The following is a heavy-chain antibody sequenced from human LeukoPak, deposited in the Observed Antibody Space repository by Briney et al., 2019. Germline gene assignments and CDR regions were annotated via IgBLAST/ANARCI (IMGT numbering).Heavy chain of an antibody. CDR2: ISYDGSNK. Sequence: PGGSLRLSCAASGFTFDDYGMSWVRQAPGKGLEWVAVISYDGSNKYYADSVRGRFTISRDNSKNTLYLQMNSLRAEDTAVYYCARSRRIVGATTALDYWGQGTLVTVSS. D-gene: IGHD1-26*01. CDR3: ARSRRIVGATTALDY. J-gene: IGHJ4*02. V-gene: IGHV3-30*03. CDR1: GFTFDDYG.